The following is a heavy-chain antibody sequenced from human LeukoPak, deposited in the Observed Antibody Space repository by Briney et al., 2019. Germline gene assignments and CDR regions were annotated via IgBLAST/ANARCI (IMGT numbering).Heavy chain of an antibody. CDR2: ISWNSGSI. J-gene: IGHJ4*02. D-gene: IGHD6-19*01. Sequence: LSGGSLRLSCAASGFTFDDYAMHWVRQAPGKGLEWVSGISWNSGSIGYADSVKGRFTISRDNAKNSLYLQMNSLRAEDTALYYCAKALGWLVPGMNYFDYWGQGTLVTVSS. V-gene: IGHV3-9*01. CDR1: GFTFDDYA. CDR3: AKALGWLVPGMNYFDY.